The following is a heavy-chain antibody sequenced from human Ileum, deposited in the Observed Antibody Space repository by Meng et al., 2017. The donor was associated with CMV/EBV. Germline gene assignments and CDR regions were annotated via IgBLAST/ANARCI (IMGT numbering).Heavy chain of an antibody. CDR1: GFTVSNNY. CDR3: ARVTFPTEHGY. CDR2: IYSGGNT. Sequence: GESLKISCAASGFTVSNNYMTWVRQAPGKGLEWVSVIYSGGNTYYADSVKGRFTISRVNSKNTLYLQMNSLRAEDTAMYYCARVTFPTEHGYWGRGILVTVSS. D-gene: IGHD2/OR15-2a*01. V-gene: IGHV3-53*01. J-gene: IGHJ4*02.